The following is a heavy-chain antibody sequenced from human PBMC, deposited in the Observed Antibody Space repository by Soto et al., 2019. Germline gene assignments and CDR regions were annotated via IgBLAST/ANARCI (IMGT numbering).Heavy chain of an antibody. CDR3: ATDRTGLVAATRRFDY. D-gene: IGHD2-15*01. J-gene: IGHJ4*02. CDR2: FDPEDGET. V-gene: IGHV1-24*01. Sequence: GASVKVSCKVSGYTLTGLSMHWVRQAPGKGLEWMGGFDPEDGETIYAQKFQGRVTMTEDTSTDTAYMELSSLRSEDTAVYYCATDRTGLVAATRRFDYWGQGTPVTVSS. CDR1: GYTLTGLS.